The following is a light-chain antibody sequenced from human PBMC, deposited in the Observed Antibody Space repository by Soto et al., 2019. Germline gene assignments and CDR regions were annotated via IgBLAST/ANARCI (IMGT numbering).Light chain of an antibody. V-gene: IGLV3-21*02. CDR1: RIGSKS. CDR3: QVWDSRDDHRV. J-gene: IGLJ2*01. Sequence: SYELTQPPSVSVAPGQTARLTCGGNRIGSKSVHWFQQKPGQAPVLVVHDDSDRPSAIPERFSGSNSGGTATLTISRVEAGEEADYYCQVWDSRDDHRVFGGGTKPTVL. CDR2: DDS.